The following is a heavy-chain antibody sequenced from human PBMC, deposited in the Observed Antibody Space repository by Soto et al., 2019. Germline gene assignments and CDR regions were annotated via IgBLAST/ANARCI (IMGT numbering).Heavy chain of an antibody. D-gene: IGHD3-22*01. Sequence: ASVKVSCKASGYTFTSYYMHWVRQAPGQGLEWMGIINPSGGSTSYAQKFQGRVTMTRDTSTSTVYMELSSLRSEDTAVYYCAGQGSGSSGYKGLQGGMDVWGQGTTVTVSS. CDR1: GYTFTSYY. J-gene: IGHJ6*02. CDR3: AGQGSGSSGYKGLQGGMDV. V-gene: IGHV1-46*01. CDR2: INPSGGST.